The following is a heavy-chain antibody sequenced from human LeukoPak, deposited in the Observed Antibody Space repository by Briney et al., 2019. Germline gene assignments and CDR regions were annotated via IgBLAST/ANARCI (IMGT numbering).Heavy chain of an antibody. V-gene: IGHV3-21*01. J-gene: IGHJ4*02. Sequence: GGSLRLSCVASDFTFSKHGMHWVRQAPGKGLEWVSSISSSSSYIYYADSVKGRFTISRDNAKNSLYLQMNSLRAEDTAVYYCARTWGEITMIVNYWGQGTLVTVSS. CDR2: ISSSSSYI. CDR3: ARTWGEITMIVNY. D-gene: IGHD3-22*01. CDR1: DFTFSKHG.